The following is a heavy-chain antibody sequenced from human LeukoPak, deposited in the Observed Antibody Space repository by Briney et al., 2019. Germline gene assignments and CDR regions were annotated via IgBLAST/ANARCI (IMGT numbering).Heavy chain of an antibody. V-gene: IGHV4-59*01. CDR2: IYYSGST. J-gene: IGHJ5*02. D-gene: IGHD2/OR15-2a*01. Sequence: SETLSLTCTVSGGSISSYYWSWIRQSAGKGLEWIGSIYYSGSTYYNPSLKRRVTISVDTSKNQFSLKLSSVTAADTAVYYCARRLPYLYRIDPWGQGTLVTVSS. CDR1: GGSISSYY. CDR3: ARRLPYLYRIDP.